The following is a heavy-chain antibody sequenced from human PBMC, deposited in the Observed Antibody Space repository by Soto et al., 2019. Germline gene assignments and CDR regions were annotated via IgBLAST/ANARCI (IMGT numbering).Heavy chain of an antibody. CDR2: IYPGDSDT. CDR3: ARLPGIVAPGTVFLDN. CDR1: GYRFTSSW. Sequence: PGESLKISCKASGYRFTSSWIGWVRQMPGKGLEWMGIIYPGDSDTRYRPSFQGQVTISADKSSSTAYLQWNSLQASDTAMYYCARLPGIVAPGTVFLDNWGQGTMVTSPQ. D-gene: IGHD1-1*01. V-gene: IGHV5-51*01. J-gene: IGHJ4*02.